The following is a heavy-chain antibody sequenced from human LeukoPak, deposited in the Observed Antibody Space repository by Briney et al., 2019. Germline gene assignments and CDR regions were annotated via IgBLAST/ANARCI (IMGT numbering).Heavy chain of an antibody. Sequence: GGSLRLSCAASGFSFSTNGMSWVRQAPGKGLEWVSAISGSGTTYYADSVKGRFTISRDNSKYTVSLQMNSLRAEDTAVCHCAKMQGYFDYWGQGTLVAVSS. CDR2: ISGSGTT. CDR1: GFSFSTNG. J-gene: IGHJ4*02. V-gene: IGHV3-23*01. CDR3: AKMQGYFDY.